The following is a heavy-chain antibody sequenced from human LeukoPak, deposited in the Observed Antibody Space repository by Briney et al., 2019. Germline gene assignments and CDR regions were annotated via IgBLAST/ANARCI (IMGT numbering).Heavy chain of an antibody. Sequence: ASVKVSYKASGGTFSSYAISWARQAPGQGLEWMGGIIPIFGTANYAQKFQGRVTITADESTSTAYMELSSLRSEDTAVYYCARVLAATGWFDPWGQGTLVTVSS. CDR2: IIPIFGTA. CDR1: GGTFSSYA. D-gene: IGHD2-15*01. J-gene: IGHJ5*02. CDR3: ARVLAATGWFDP. V-gene: IGHV1-69*01.